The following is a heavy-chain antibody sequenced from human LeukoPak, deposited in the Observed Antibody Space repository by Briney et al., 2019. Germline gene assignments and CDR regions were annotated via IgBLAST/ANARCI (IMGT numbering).Heavy chain of an antibody. CDR3: AVSGYDLDY. D-gene: IGHD5-12*01. CDR1: GGSISSYY. Sequence: PSETLSLTCTVSGGSISSYYWSWIRQPPGKGLEWIGYIYYSGSTNYSPSLKSRVTISVDTSKNQFSLKLSSVTAADTAVYYCAVSGYDLDYWGQGTLVTVSS. V-gene: IGHV4-59*01. J-gene: IGHJ4*02. CDR2: IYYSGST.